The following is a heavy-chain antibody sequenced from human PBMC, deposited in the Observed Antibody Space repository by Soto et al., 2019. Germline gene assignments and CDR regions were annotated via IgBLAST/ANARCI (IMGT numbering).Heavy chain of an antibody. D-gene: IGHD2-2*02. CDR1: GYTFTSYD. Sequence: ASVKVSCTASGYTFTSYDINWVRQATGQGLEWMGWMNPNSGNTGYAQKFQGRVTMTRNTSISTAYMELSSLRSEDTAVYYCASRDIVVVPAAIRGGSDAFDIWGQGTMVTVSS. V-gene: IGHV1-8*01. CDR2: MNPNSGNT. CDR3: ASRDIVVVPAAIRGGSDAFDI. J-gene: IGHJ3*02.